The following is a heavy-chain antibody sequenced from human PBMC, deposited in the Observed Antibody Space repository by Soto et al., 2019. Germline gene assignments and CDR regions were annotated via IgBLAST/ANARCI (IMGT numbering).Heavy chain of an antibody. CDR3: AKHEGYCSSTTCSNFDY. V-gene: IGHV5-51*01. Sequence: EVQLVQSGAEVKKPGESLKISCRGSGFTFTSYWIAWVRQMPGKGLEWMGIIYPGDSDTSYSPSFQGQVTISADKSINTAYLHWSSLKASDTAMYYCAKHEGYCSSTTCSNFDYWGQGTLVTVSS. CDR1: GFTFTSYW. J-gene: IGHJ4*02. D-gene: IGHD2-2*01. CDR2: IYPGDSDT.